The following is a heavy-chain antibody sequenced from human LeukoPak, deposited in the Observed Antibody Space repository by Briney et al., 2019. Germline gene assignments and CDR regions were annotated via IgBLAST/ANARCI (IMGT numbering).Heavy chain of an antibody. CDR1: GFTFDDYA. D-gene: IGHD4-23*01. Sequence: PGRSLRLSCAASGFTFDDYAMHWVRQAPGKGLEWVSGISWNSGSIGYADSVKGRFTISRDNAKNSLYLQMNSLRAEDTALYYYAKDCHYGGGGMDVWGQGTTVTVSS. V-gene: IGHV3-9*01. CDR3: AKDCHYGGGGMDV. CDR2: ISWNSGSI. J-gene: IGHJ6*02.